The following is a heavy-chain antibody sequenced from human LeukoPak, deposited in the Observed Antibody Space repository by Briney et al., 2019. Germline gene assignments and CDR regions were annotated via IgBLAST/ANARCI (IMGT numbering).Heavy chain of an antibody. D-gene: IGHD5-24*01. CDR3: ARERRDGYKVYFDY. CDR2: IYYNGNT. V-gene: IGHV4-59*01. Sequence: SETLSLTCTVSGGSISSYYWSWIRQPPGKGLEWIGYIYYNGNTNYNPSLKSRVTISVDTSKNQFSLRLSSVTAADTAVYYCARERRDGYKVYFDYWGQGTLVTVSS. CDR1: GGSISSYY. J-gene: IGHJ4*02.